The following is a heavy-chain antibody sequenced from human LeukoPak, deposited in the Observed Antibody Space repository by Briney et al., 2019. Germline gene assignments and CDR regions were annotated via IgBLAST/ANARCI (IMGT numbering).Heavy chain of an antibody. V-gene: IGHV3-30*03. D-gene: IGHD3-3*01. CDR1: GFTFSSYG. CDR2: ISYDGSNK. J-gene: IGHJ4*02. CDR3: ARDPAKFWSGHDY. Sequence: GGSLRLPCTASGFTFSSYGMHWVRQAPGKGLEWVAVISYDGSNKYYADSVKGRFTISRDNSKNTLYVQMNSLRAEDTAVYYCARDPAKFWSGHDYWGQGTLVTVSS.